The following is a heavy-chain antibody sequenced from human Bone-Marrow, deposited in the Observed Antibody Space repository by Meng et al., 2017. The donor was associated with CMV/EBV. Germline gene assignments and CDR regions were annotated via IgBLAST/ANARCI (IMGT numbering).Heavy chain of an antibody. J-gene: IGHJ4*02. V-gene: IGHV3-21*01. CDR1: GFNFNSYT. CDR3: ARGNYYFYY. Sequence: GGPLRLSCEGFGFNFNSYTMDWVRQAPGRGLEWVSAISSGSHYIYYADSVKGRFTISRDNAKNSLYLQMNSLRAEDTAVYYCARGNYYFYYWGQGTLVTVSS. CDR2: ISSGSHYI.